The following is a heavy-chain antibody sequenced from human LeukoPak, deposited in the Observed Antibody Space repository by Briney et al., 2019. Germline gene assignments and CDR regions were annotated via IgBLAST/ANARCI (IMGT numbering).Heavy chain of an antibody. Sequence: GGSLRLSCAASGFTFSNYWMSWVRQAPGKGLEWVANIKQDGSEKDYVDSVKGRFTISRDNAKNSLYLQMNSLRVEDTAVYYCAREGLDSGSHFSAWFDPWGQGTLVTVSS. CDR2: IKQDGSEK. CDR1: GFTFSNYW. D-gene: IGHD3-10*01. V-gene: IGHV3-7*01. J-gene: IGHJ5*02. CDR3: AREGLDSGSHFSAWFDP.